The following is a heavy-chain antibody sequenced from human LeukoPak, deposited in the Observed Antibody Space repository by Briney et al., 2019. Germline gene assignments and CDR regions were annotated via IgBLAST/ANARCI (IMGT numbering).Heavy chain of an antibody. Sequence: GRSLRLSCAASGFTISSYGMRWVRQAPGKGLEWVSGITGSGGTTYYADSMKGRFTISRDNSKNTLSLQMNSLRVEDSAVYYCATQTVTRVYWGQGTLVTVSS. V-gene: IGHV3-23*01. J-gene: IGHJ4*02. CDR2: ITGSGGTT. CDR1: GFTISSYG. D-gene: IGHD4-17*01. CDR3: ATQTVTRVY.